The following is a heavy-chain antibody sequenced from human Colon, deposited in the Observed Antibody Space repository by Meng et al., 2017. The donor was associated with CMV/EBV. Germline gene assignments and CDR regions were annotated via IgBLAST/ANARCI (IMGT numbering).Heavy chain of an antibody. CDR3: AKREASASLDY. V-gene: IGHV3-30*02. D-gene: IGHD5-24*01. CDR2: IRFDGKDQ. J-gene: IGHJ4*03. Sequence: GESLKISCAASGFNFNSYGMHWVRQAPGKGLQWVAFIRFDGKDQYYSDSVKGRFTISRDNAMSTLYLQMDGLRPDDTAVYYCAKREASASLDYWGQGTTVTVSS. CDR1: GFNFNSYG.